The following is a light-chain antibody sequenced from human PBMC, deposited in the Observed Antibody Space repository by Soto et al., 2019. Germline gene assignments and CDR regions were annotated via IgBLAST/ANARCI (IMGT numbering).Light chain of an antibody. J-gene: IGLJ2*01. Sequence: QLVLTQSPSASASLGASVNLTCTLSSGHSSYAIAWHQQQPEKGPRYVMKVSSDGSHSKGDGIPDRFSGSSSGAERYLTISSLQSEDEADYYCQTWGTGVVVFGGGTKLTVL. CDR2: VSSDGSH. CDR3: QTWGTGVVV. CDR1: SGHSSYA. V-gene: IGLV4-69*01.